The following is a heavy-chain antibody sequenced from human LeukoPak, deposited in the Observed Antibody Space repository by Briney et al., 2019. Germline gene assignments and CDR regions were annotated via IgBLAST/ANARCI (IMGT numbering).Heavy chain of an antibody. D-gene: IGHD2-2*01. CDR1: GYTFTSYG. J-gene: IGHJ4*02. CDR3: ARGGRSNIVVVPAAHTYDY. CDR2: ISAYNGNT. Sequence: ASVKVSCKASGYTFTSYGISWVRQAPGQGLEWMGWISAYNGNTNYAQKLQGRVTMTTDTSTSTAYMELRSLRSDDTAAYYCARGGRSNIVVVPAAHTYDYWGQGTLVTVSS. V-gene: IGHV1-18*04.